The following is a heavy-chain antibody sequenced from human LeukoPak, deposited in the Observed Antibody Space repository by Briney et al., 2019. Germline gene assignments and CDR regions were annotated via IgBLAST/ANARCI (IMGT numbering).Heavy chain of an antibody. Sequence: GGSLRLSCAASGFTFSSYGMHWVRQAPGKGLEWVAFIRYDGSNKYYADSVKGRFTISRDNSKNTLYLQMSSLRTEDTAVYYCARDPATYSSGRWGGFDYWGQGALVTVSS. CDR1: GFTFSSYG. CDR3: ARDPATYSSGRWGGFDY. CDR2: IRYDGSNK. J-gene: IGHJ4*02. D-gene: IGHD6-19*01. V-gene: IGHV3-30*02.